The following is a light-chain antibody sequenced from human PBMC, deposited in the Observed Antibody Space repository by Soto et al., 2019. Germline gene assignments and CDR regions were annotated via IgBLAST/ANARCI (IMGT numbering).Light chain of an antibody. V-gene: IGLV1-40*01. Sequence: QSALTQPPSVSGAPGQRVTISCTGSSSNIGAGYDVHWYQQLPGTAPKLLIYGNSNRPSGVPDRFSGSKSGTSASLAITGLQAEDEADYYCQSYDSSLSGYVLGTDTNVTV. J-gene: IGLJ1*01. CDR1: SSNIGAGYD. CDR2: GNS. CDR3: QSYDSSLSGYV.